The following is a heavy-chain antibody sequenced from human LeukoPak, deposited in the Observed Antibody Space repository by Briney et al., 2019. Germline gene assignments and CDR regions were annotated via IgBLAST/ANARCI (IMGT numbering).Heavy chain of an antibody. CDR1: GVSISSGDYY. D-gene: IGHD2-21*01. Sequence: SETLSLTCTVSGVSISSGDYYWSWIRQPPGKGLEWIGYIYYSGSTYYNPSLKSRVTISVDTSKNQFSLKLSSVTAADTAVYYCAREEGAIQLGYFDLWGRGTLVTVSS. V-gene: IGHV4-30-4*08. CDR2: IYYSGST. J-gene: IGHJ2*01. CDR3: AREEGAIQLGYFDL.